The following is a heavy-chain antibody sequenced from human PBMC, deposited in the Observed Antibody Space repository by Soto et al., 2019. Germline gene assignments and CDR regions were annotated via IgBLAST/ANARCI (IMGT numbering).Heavy chain of an antibody. CDR3: ARAGTGGYRGYDVARAYWCDP. D-gene: IGHD5-12*01. V-gene: IGHV4-4*02. CDR1: GGSISSSNW. J-gene: IGHJ5*02. Sequence: QVQLQESGPGLVKPSGTLSLTCAVSGGSISSSNWWSWVRQPPGKGLEWIGEIYHSGSTNYNPSLTSRVTLSIDKAKNQSCLKLSSVTAADTAVYYCARAGTGGYRGYDVARAYWCDPWGQGTLVTVSS. CDR2: IYHSGST.